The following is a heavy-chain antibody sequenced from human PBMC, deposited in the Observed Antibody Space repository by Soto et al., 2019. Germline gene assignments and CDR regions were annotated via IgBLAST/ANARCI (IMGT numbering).Heavy chain of an antibody. V-gene: IGHV3-33*01. J-gene: IGHJ6*02. CDR1: GFTFSSYG. D-gene: IGHD2-8*01. Sequence: QVQLVESGGGVVQPGRSLRLSCAASGFTFSSYGMHWVRQAPGKGLEWVAVIWYDGSNKYYADSVKGRFTISRDNSKNTLYLQINSLRAEDTAVYYCARTNIVLMVYAASGPDYYGMDVWGQGTTVTVSS. CDR3: ARTNIVLMVYAASGPDYYGMDV. CDR2: IWYDGSNK.